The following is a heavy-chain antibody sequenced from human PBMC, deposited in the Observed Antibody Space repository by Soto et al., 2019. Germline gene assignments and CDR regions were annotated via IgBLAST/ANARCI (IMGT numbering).Heavy chain of an antibody. Sequence: SETLSLTCAVYGGSFSGYYLSWIRQPPGKGLEWIVEINHSGSTKYNPSLKSRVTISVDTSKNQFSLKLSSVTAADTAVYYCARSGNYYDSSGYYSYYYYGMDVWGQGTTVTVSS. V-gene: IGHV4-34*01. CDR2: INHSGST. CDR1: GGSFSGYY. D-gene: IGHD3-22*01. CDR3: ARSGNYYDSSGYYSYYYYGMDV. J-gene: IGHJ6*02.